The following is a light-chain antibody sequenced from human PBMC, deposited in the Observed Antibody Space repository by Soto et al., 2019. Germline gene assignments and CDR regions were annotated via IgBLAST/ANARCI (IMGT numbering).Light chain of an antibody. J-gene: IGKJ1*01. CDR2: AAS. Sequence: DVQMTQSPSSLSASVGDRVTITCRASQGVGNDVGWYQQKPGKAPKRLIYAASILQSGVPSRFSGGGSGTEFTLTISSLQPEDFATYFCSQHNSYPRMYAQGTKVEMK. CDR1: QGVGND. V-gene: IGKV1-17*01. CDR3: SQHNSYPRM.